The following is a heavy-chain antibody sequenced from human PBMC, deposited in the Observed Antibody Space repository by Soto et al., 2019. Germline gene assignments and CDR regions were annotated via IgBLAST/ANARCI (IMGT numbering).Heavy chain of an antibody. J-gene: IGHJ6*02. V-gene: IGHV4-4*07. Sequence: SETLSLTCTVSGGSISSYYWSWIRQPAGKGLEWIGRIYTSGSTNYNPSLKSRVTMSVDTSKNQFSLKLSSVTAADTAVYYCARDLVVVPAAMSGYYYYYGMDVWGQGTTVTVSS. D-gene: IGHD2-2*01. CDR3: ARDLVVVPAAMSGYYYYYGMDV. CDR1: GGSISSYY. CDR2: IYTSGST.